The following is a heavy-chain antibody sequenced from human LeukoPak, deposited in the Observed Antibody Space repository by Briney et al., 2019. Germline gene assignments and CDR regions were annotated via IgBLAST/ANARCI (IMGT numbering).Heavy chain of an antibody. V-gene: IGHV3-30*18. CDR2: ISYDGSNK. CDR3: AKGLVVMPDY. Sequence: PGGSLRLSCAASGFTFSSYGMHWVRQAPGKGLEWVAVISYDGSNKYYADSVKGRFTISRDNSKNTLYLQMNSLRAEDTAVYYGAKGLVVMPDYWGQGPLVTVSS. D-gene: IGHD3-22*01. CDR1: GFTFSSYG. J-gene: IGHJ4*02.